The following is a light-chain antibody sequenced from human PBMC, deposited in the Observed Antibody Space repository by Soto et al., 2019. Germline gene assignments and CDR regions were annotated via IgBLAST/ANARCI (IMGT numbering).Light chain of an antibody. Sequence: RVLSHSPDTLSVSPGEVASLSCRASQSVRSNLAWYQHKPGQGPRLLIYGASTRATGIPARFSGSGSGTEFTLTITSLQSEDFAIYYYQQYRDWPSFTFGPGTKVEI. CDR1: QSVRSN. J-gene: IGKJ3*01. V-gene: IGKV3-15*01. CDR2: GAS. CDR3: QQYRDWPSFT.